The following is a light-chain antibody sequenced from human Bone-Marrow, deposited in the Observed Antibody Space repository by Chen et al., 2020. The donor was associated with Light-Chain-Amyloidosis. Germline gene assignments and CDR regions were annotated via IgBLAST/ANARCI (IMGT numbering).Light chain of an antibody. CDR2: RDT. CDR3: QSADSSGTYEVI. J-gene: IGLJ2*01. V-gene: IGLV3-25*03. CDR1: DLPTKY. Sequence: SYELTQPPSVSVSPGQTARITCSGDDLPTKYAYWYQQKPGQASVLVIHRDTERPSGISERFSGSGSGTTATLNISGVQAEDEADYPCQSADSSGTYEVIFGGGTKLTVL.